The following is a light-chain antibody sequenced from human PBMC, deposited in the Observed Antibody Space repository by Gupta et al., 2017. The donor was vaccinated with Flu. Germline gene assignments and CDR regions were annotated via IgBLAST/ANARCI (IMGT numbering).Light chain of an antibody. J-gene: IGKJ2*01. CDR3: MQALQAPYT. CDR2: LGS. Sequence: DIVMTQSPLSLPVIPGEPASISCRSSQSLLHSDGFTFLDWYLQKPGQSPQLLIYLGSNRASGVPDRFSGRESGTDFTLEISRVEAEDIGVYYCMQALQAPYTFGQGTKVEIK. V-gene: IGKV2-28*01. CDR1: QSLLHSDGFTF.